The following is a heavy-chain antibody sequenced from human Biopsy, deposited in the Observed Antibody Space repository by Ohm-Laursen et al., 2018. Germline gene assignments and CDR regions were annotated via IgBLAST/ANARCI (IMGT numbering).Heavy chain of an antibody. CDR3: ATDARWDPSLDAFHV. J-gene: IGHJ3*01. V-gene: IGHV1-69*04. CDR1: GATVASCA. Sequence: SVKVSCKASGATVASCAISWVRQAPGQGLEWMGRIIPFTGVTNYAQNFQGKVTISADKSPPTVYVELSTLKPDDTAVYYCATDARWDPSLDAFHVWGQGTQVTVS. D-gene: IGHD1-26*01. CDR2: IIPFTGVT.